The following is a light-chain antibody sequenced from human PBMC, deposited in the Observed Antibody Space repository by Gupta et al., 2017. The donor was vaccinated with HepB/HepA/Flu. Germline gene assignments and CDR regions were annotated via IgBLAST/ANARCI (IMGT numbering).Light chain of an antibody. CDR2: DVS. Sequence: QSALTQPAHVSGSPGQSITISCTGTSSDIGGYKYVAWYQPHPGKAPRLMIYDVSYRPSGVSYRFSGSKSGNTASLTISGLQAEDEADYYCSSYTSTISLVFGGGTRLTVL. V-gene: IGLV2-14*01. J-gene: IGLJ2*01. CDR1: SSDIGGYKY. CDR3: SSYTSTISLV.